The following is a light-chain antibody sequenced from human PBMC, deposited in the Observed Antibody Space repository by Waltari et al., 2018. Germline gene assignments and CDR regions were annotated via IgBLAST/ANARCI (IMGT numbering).Light chain of an antibody. CDR3: TSFTSSNTWV. Sequence: QSAMTQPASVSGSPGQSITISCTGTSSDVGGYNHVPWYQQHPGKAPKVMIYEVTNRPSGVSHRFSGSKSDNTASLTISGLQAEDEADYYCTSFTSSNTWVFGGGTKLTVL. CDR1: SSDVGGYNH. J-gene: IGLJ3*02. V-gene: IGLV2-14*01. CDR2: EVT.